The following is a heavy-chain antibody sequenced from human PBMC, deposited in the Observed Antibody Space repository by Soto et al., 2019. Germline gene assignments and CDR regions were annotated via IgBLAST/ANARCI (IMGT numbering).Heavy chain of an antibody. D-gene: IGHD3-10*01. Sequence: GASVKVSCKASGGTFSRYAISWVRQAPGQGLEWMGGIIPIFGTANYAQKFQGRVTITADKSTSTAYMELSSLRSEDTAVYYCAREVPQFALGMDVWGQGTTVTVSS. CDR2: IIPIFGTA. CDR3: AREVPQFALGMDV. J-gene: IGHJ6*02. CDR1: GGTFSRYA. V-gene: IGHV1-69*06.